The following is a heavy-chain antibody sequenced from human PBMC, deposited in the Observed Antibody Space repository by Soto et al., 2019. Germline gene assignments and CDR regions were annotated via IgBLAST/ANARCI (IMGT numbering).Heavy chain of an antibody. Sequence: GGSLRLSCSASGFTFSIYAMHWVRQAPGKGLEYVSAVSTNGGTSYYADSVKGRFTISRDNSRNTLYLQMNSLRPEDTAVYYCVKDRAPRDGYKTQPGSWGLGTLVTVSS. J-gene: IGHJ5*02. V-gene: IGHV3-64D*06. D-gene: IGHD5-12*01. CDR2: VSTNGGTS. CDR3: VKDRAPRDGYKTQPGS. CDR1: GFTFSIYA.